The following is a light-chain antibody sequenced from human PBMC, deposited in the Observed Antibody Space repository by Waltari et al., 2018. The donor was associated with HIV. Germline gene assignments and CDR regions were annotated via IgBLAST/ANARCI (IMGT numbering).Light chain of an antibody. CDR2: DVS. Sequence: GYNSVSWYQQHPAKAPKLVILDVSNRPSGVSNRFSGSKSGNTASLTISGLQAEDEAYYYCSSYTNSDTVVFGGGTKVTVL. J-gene: IGLJ2*01. CDR3: SSYTNSDTVV. V-gene: IGLV2-14*03. CDR1: GYNS.